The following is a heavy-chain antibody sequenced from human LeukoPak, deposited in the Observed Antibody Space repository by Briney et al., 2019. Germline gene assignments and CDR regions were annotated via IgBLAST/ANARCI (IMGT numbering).Heavy chain of an antibody. CDR3: ARTIELRLHY. Sequence: SETLSLTCAVYGGSFSAYSWTWIRQPPGKGLEWVGEIDQSGGTNYNPSLKSRVTLSLDTSKKHFFLILNSVTAADTAVYYCARTIELRLHYWGQGTPVTVSS. CDR1: GGSFSAYS. CDR2: IDQSGGT. D-gene: IGHD1-26*01. V-gene: IGHV4-34*01. J-gene: IGHJ4*02.